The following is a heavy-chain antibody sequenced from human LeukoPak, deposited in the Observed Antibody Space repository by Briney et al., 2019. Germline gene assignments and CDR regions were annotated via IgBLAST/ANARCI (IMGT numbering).Heavy chain of an antibody. D-gene: IGHD6-13*01. CDR3: ARDSSSLYYFDY. J-gene: IGHJ4*02. CDR2: ISYDGSNK. Sequence: GGSLRLSCAASGFIFSSYAMHWVRQAPSKGLEWVAVISYDGSNKYYADSVKGRLTISRDNSKNTLYLQMNSLRAEDTAVYYCARDSSSLYYFDYWGQGTLVTVSS. V-gene: IGHV3-30-3*01. CDR1: GFIFSSYA.